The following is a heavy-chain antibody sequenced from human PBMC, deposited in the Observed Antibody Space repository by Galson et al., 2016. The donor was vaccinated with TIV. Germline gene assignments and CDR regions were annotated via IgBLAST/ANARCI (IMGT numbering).Heavy chain of an antibody. V-gene: IGHV4-39*07. CDR3: ARVKSNPIYYYCYYYMEV. J-gene: IGHJ6*03. CDR1: GGSISNPSYH. Sequence: SETLSLTCTVSGGSISNPSYHWGWIRQPPGKGLEGIGNLFYTGSTYYNPSLKSRVTMSVDTSKNQFSLKLTSVTAADTAVYYCARVKSNPIYYYCYYYMEVWGKGTTVTVSS. D-gene: IGHD3-3*02. CDR2: LFYTGST.